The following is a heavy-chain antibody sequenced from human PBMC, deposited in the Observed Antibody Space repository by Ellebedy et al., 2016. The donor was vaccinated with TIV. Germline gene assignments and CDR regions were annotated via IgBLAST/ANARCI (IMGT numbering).Heavy chain of an antibody. Sequence: SETLSLXCTVSGGSISSSSSYWGWIRQPPGKGLEWIGSIYYSGSTYYNPSLKSRVTIAIDTSKNQFSLNLTSVTAADTAVYFCARDQFGLGSDAFDIWGQGTVVTVSS. CDR2: IYYSGST. J-gene: IGHJ3*02. CDR3: ARDQFGLGSDAFDI. D-gene: IGHD3/OR15-3a*01. V-gene: IGHV4-39*07. CDR1: GGSISSSSSY.